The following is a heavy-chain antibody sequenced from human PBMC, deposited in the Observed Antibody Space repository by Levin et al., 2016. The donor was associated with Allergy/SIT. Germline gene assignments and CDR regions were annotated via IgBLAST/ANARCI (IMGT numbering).Heavy chain of an antibody. Sequence: LRLSCTVSGDSVSSGNYFWSWIRQPPGKGLEWIGYIYWSGGTYYNPSLKSRLTISQDTSENKFSLELNSVTAADSGVYYCARESTTVVTFDYWSPGTLVTVAS. CDR2: IYWSGGT. J-gene: IGHJ4*02. CDR1: GDSVSSGNYF. D-gene: IGHD4-23*01. V-gene: IGHV4-31*03. CDR3: ARESTTVVTFDY.